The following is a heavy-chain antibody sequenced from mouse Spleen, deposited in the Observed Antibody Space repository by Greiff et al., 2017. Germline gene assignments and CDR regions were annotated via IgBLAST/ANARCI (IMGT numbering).Heavy chain of an antibody. CDR3: ARGDYYGSYFDY. CDR2: INPGSGGT. CDR1: GYAFTNYL. Sequence: QVQLQQSGAELVRPGTSVKVSCKAFGYAFTNYLIEWVKQRPGQGLEWIGVINPGSGGTNYNEKFKGKATLTADKSSSTAYMQLSSLTSEDSAVYFCARGDYYGSYFDYWGQGTTLTVSS. J-gene: IGHJ2*01. V-gene: IGHV1-54*01. D-gene: IGHD1-1*01.